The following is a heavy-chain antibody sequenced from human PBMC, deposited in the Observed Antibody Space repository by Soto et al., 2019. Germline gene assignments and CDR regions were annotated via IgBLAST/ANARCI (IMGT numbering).Heavy chain of an antibody. CDR2: IYSGGST. D-gene: IGHD1-26*01. CDR3: ARASGSYDYYFDY. J-gene: IGHJ4*02. Sequence: EVQLVESGGGLVQPGGSLRLSCAASGFTVSSNYMSWVRQAPGKGLEWVSVIYSGGSTYYADSVKGRFTISRHNSKNTLYLRMNSLSAEDEAVYYCARASGSYDYYFDYWGQGTLVTVSS. CDR1: GFTVSSNY. V-gene: IGHV3-53*04.